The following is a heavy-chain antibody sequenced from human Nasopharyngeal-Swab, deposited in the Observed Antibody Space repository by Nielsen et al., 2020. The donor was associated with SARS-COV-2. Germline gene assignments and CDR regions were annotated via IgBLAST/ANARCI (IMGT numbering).Heavy chain of an antibody. J-gene: IGHJ6*02. CDR3: ARPMRPMGHYYFGMDV. CDR1: GYSFTTYW. D-gene: IGHD1-26*01. V-gene: IGHV5-51*01. Sequence: GESLKISCKGSGYSFTTYWIGWVRQMPGKGLEWMGIIYPGDSNTRCSPSFQGQVTISVDKYSSTAYLQWSSLKTSDTAIYYCARPMRPMGHYYFGMDVWGQGTTVTVSS. CDR2: IYPGDSNT.